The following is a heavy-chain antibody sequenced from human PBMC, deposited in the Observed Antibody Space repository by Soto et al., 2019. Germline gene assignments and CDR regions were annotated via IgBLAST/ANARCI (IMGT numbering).Heavy chain of an antibody. D-gene: IGHD6-19*01. CDR1: GGSISKNNW. CDR3: VRGPTSGWNA. J-gene: IGHJ5*02. CDR2: IHHSGST. Sequence: SETLSLTCAVSGGSISKNNWWSWVRQSPGKGLEWIGEIHHSGSTNYNPSLKSRVTISVDKSKNQFSLNLGSVTAADTAVYYCVRGPTSGWNAWGQGTLVTVSS. V-gene: IGHV4-4*02.